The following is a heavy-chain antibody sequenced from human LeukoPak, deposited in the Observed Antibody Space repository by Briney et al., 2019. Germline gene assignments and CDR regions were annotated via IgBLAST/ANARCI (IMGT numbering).Heavy chain of an antibody. V-gene: IGHV1-2*02. CDR1: GYIFTGYY. Sequence: ASVKVSCKASGYIFTGYYMHWVRQAPGQGLEWMGWINPNSGDTNYAQKFQGRVTMTRDTSISTAYLQWSSLKASDTAMYYCARTPNKGGYNSTPFDYWGQGTLVTVSS. D-gene: IGHD5-24*01. CDR3: ARTPNKGGYNSTPFDY. CDR2: INPNSGDT. J-gene: IGHJ4*02.